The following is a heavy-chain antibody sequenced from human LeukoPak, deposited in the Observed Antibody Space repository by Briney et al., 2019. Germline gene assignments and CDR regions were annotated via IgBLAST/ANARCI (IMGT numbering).Heavy chain of an antibody. D-gene: IGHD3-3*01. CDR2: INHSGST. J-gene: IGHJ4*02. CDR3: QSRYLEWLLEY. Sequence: SETLSLTCAVYGGAFSGYYWSWIREPPGKGLEWIGEINHSGSTNYNPSLKSRVTISVDTSKNQFSLKLSSVTAADTAVYYCQSRYLEWLLEYWGQGTLVTVSS. V-gene: IGHV4-34*01. CDR1: GGAFSGYY.